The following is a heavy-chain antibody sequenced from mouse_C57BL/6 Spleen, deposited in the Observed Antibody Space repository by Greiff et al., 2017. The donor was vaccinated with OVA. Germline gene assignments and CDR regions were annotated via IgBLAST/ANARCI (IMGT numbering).Heavy chain of an antibody. V-gene: IGHV14-2*01. Sequence: VQLQQSGAELVKPGASVKLSCTASGFNIKDYYMHWVKQRTEQGLEWIGRIDPEAGETKYAPKFQGKATITADPSYNTAYLQLSSRTSEDTSVYYCARRDSNYDYWYFDVWGTGTTVTVSS. CDR2: IDPEAGET. CDR3: ARRDSNYDYWYFDV. J-gene: IGHJ1*03. D-gene: IGHD2-5*01. CDR1: GFNIKDYY.